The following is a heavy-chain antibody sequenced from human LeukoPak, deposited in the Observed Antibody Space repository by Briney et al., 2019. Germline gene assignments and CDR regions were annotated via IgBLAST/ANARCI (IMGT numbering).Heavy chain of an antibody. CDR2: ISSDGSTT. J-gene: IGHJ4*02. Sequence: GGSLRLSCAASGFTFSSHWMHWVRQPPGEGLVWVSRISSDGSTTNYADSVKGRFTISRDNANNALYLQMNSLRAEDTVVYYCVGDRDLSYWGQGTLVTVSS. V-gene: IGHV3-74*01. CDR3: VGDRDLSY. CDR1: GFTFSSHW.